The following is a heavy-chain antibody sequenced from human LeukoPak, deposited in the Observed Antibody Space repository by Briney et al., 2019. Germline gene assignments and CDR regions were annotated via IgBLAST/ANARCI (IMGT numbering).Heavy chain of an antibody. V-gene: IGHV4-39*01. D-gene: IGHD2-15*01. Sequence: PSETLSLTCTVSGGSISSSSYYWGWIRQPPGKGLEWIGSIYYSGSTYYNPSLKSRVTISVDTSKNQFSLKLSSVTAADTAVYYCASSGPPPDYYMDVWGNGTTVTVSS. CDR2: IYYSGST. J-gene: IGHJ6*03. CDR3: ASSGPPPDYYMDV. CDR1: GGSISSSSYY.